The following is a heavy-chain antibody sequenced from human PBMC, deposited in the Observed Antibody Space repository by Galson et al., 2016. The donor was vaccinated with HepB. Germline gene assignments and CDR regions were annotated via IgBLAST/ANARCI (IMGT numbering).Heavy chain of an antibody. D-gene: IGHD3-3*01. J-gene: IGHJ4*02. Sequence: SLRLSCAASGFTFSPSSMNWARQAPGKGLEWLSYISGTTHTFVSYADSLRGRFTISRDNAKNSLYLHLNSLRDEDTAVYYCARDFSWSFENWGQGTLVTVSS. V-gene: IGHV3-48*02. CDR3: ARDFSWSFEN. CDR1: GFTFSPSS. CDR2: ISGTTHTF.